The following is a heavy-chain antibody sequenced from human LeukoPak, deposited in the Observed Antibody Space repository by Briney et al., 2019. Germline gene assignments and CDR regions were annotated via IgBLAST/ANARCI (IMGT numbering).Heavy chain of an antibody. D-gene: IGHD6-6*01. CDR1: GYSFTSYW. Sequence: GESLKISCKGSGYSFTSYWIGWVRQMPGKGLEWMGIIYPGDSDTRYSPSFQGQVTISADKSISTAYLQWSSLKASDTAMYYCASHVEQLVGPNIRAFDIWGQGTMVTVSS. CDR3: ASHVEQLVGPNIRAFDI. V-gene: IGHV5-51*01. J-gene: IGHJ3*02. CDR2: IYPGDSDT.